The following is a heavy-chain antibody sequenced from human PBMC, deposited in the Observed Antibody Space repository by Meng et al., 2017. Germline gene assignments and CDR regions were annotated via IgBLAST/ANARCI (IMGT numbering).Heavy chain of an antibody. CDR1: GFTFSSYE. D-gene: IGHD6-19*01. J-gene: IGHJ3*02. Sequence: LSLTCAASGFTFSSYEMNWVRQAPGKGLEWVANIKQDGSEKYYVDSVKGRFTISRDNAKNSLYLQMNSLRAEDTAVYYCARCSSGWYDDAFDIWGQGTMVTVSS. V-gene: IGHV3-7*01. CDR3: ARCSSGWYDDAFDI. CDR2: IKQDGSEK.